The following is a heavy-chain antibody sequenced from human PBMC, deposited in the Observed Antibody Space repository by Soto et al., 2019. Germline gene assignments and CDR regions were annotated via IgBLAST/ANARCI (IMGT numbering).Heavy chain of an antibody. V-gene: IGHV1-46*01. Sequence: QVQLVQSGAEVKKPGASVKVSCKASGFTFTNYYIHWVRQAPGQGLEWMGLINPSGGGTFYAQKFQGSVTVTRDTSTGTVYMELSNLRSEDTAVYFCARDSGDTTLRQWGRSCHYWGQGTLVTVSS. CDR2: INPSGGGT. J-gene: IGHJ4*02. CDR1: GFTFTNYY. D-gene: IGHD1-1*01. CDR3: ARDSGDTTLRQWGRSCHY.